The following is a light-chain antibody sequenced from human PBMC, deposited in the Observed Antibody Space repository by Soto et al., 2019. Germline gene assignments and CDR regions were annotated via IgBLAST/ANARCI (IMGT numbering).Light chain of an antibody. J-gene: IGKJ1*01. CDR2: AAS. V-gene: IGKV1-39*01. CDR3: QQSYSTPTWT. CDR1: QSIGTY. Sequence: DIQMTQSPSSLSASVGDRVTITCRASQSIGTYLNWYQHKPGKAXKVLIYAASSLQSGVPSRFSGSGSGTDFTLTTSSLQPEDFANYYCQQSYSTPTWTFGQGTKVDIK.